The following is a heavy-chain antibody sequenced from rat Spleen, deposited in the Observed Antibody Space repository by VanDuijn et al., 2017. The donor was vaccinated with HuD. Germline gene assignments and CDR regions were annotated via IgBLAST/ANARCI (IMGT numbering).Heavy chain of an antibody. CDR2: ITTTGGST. CDR1: GFTFHNYW. Sequence: EVQLVETGGGLVQPGRSLKLSCVASGFTFHNYWMTWIRQAPGKGLEWISSITTTGGSTYYSGSVKGRFTISRDNAKSTLYLQMDSLRSGDTATYYCARHDYSGEGTFFDDWGQGVMVTVSS. J-gene: IGHJ2*01. V-gene: IGHV5-31*01. CDR3: ARHDYSGEGTFFDD. D-gene: IGHD1-1*01.